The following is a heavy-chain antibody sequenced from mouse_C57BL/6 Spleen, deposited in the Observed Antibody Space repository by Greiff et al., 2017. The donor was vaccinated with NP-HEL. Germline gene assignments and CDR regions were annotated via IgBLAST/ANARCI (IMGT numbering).Heavy chain of an antibody. D-gene: IGHD1-1*01. CDR3: ARDHYCGSSYWYFDV. CDR2: ISDGGSYT. J-gene: IGHJ1*03. CDR1: GFTFSSYA. Sequence: EVKLVESGGGLVKPGGSLKLSCAASGFTFSSYAMSWVRQTPEKRLEWVATISDGGSYTYYPDNVKGRFTISRDNAKNNLYLQMSHLMSEDTAMYYCARDHYCGSSYWYFDVWGTGTTVTVSS. V-gene: IGHV5-4*01.